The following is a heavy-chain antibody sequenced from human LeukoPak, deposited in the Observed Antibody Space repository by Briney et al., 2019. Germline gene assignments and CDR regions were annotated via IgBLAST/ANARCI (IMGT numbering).Heavy chain of an antibody. CDR2: ISGSGGST. CDR3: AKALTMIVVDLLDAFDI. V-gene: IGHV3-23*01. Sequence: TGGSLRLSCAASGFTFSSYAMSWVRQAPGKGLEWVSAISGSGGSTYYADSVKGRFTISRDNSKNTLYLQMNSLRAEDTAVYYCAKALTMIVVDLLDAFDIWGQGTMVTVSS. CDR1: GFTFSSYA. D-gene: IGHD3-22*01. J-gene: IGHJ3*02.